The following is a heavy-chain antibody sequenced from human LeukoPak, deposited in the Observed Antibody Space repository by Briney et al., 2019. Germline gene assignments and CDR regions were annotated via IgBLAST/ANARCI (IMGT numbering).Heavy chain of an antibody. D-gene: IGHD6-19*01. CDR1: ADFFSGYY. J-gene: IGHJ4*01. V-gene: IGHV4-4*07. CDR2: ISAYGGT. CDR3: ARDLSSGWYYLDP. Sequence: SETLSLTCNVSADFFSGYYWSWLRQPAGKGPQWIGRISAYGGTNYSPSLTGRVTLSLDTSKHQLSLKISSMTAADTAVYYCARDLSSGWYYLDPWGQGALVTVSS.